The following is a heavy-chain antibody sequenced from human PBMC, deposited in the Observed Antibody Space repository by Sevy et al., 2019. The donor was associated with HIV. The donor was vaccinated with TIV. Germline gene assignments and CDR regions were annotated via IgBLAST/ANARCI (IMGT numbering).Heavy chain of an antibody. CDR1: GFTFSDYG. CDR2: ISYDGSNK. CDR3: AKDQRWLQSYYYYGMDV. J-gene: IGHJ6*02. D-gene: IGHD5-12*01. Sequence: GGSLRLSCAASGFTFSDYGMHWVRQAPGKGLEWVGVISYDGSNKYYADSVKGRFTISRDNSKNTLYLQMNGLRAEDTAVYYCAKDQRWLQSYYYYGMDVWGQGTTVTVSS. V-gene: IGHV3-30*18.